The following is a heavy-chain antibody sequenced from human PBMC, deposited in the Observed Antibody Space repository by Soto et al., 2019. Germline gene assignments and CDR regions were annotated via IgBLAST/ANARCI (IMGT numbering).Heavy chain of an antibody. V-gene: IGHV4-38-2*02. CDR2: IDYSGRT. Sequence: PSETLSLTCSVSGYLISSGYYWGWIRHTPGKGLEWLGSIDYSGRTYYNPSLKSRVSTSVDLSKNQFSLNLRSVTAAHTAVYFCARDLISGYDSYYFDYWGQGTLVTVSS. CDR1: GYLISSGYY. CDR3: ARDLISGYDSYYFDY. J-gene: IGHJ4*02. D-gene: IGHD3-22*01.